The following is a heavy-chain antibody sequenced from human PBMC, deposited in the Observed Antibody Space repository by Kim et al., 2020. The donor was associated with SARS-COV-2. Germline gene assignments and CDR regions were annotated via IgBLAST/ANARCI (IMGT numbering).Heavy chain of an antibody. V-gene: IGHV4-59*01. J-gene: IGHJ4*02. CDR1: GGSISSYY. Sequence: SETLSLTCTVSGGSISSYYWSWIRQPPGKGLEWIGYIYYSGSTNYNPSLKSRVTISVDTSKNQFSLKLSSVTAADTAVYYCARGVVFGGQYEYDSSGYYLYWGQGTLVTVSS. D-gene: IGHD3-22*01. CDR2: IYYSGST. CDR3: ARGVVFGGQYEYDSSGYYLY.